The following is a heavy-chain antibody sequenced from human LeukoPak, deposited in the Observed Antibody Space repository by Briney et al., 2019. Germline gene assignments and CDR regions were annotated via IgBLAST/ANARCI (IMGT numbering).Heavy chain of an antibody. V-gene: IGHV3-21*01. D-gene: IGHD6-25*01. CDR1: GFTFSSYS. J-gene: IGHJ4*02. Sequence: GGSLRLSCAASGFTFSSYSMNWVRQAPGKGLEWVSSIGSTSNYIYYSDSLKGRFTISRDNANNSLFLQMNSLRVEDTALYYCVRDAASPDYWGQGTLVTVSS. CDR3: VRDAASPDY. CDR2: IGSTSNYI.